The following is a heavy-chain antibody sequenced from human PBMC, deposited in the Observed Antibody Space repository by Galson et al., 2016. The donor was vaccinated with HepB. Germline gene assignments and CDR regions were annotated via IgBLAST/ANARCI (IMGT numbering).Heavy chain of an antibody. D-gene: IGHD2-2*01. CDR1: GYTFTTYG. Sequence: SVKVSCKASGYTFTTYGISWVRQAPGQGLEWMGWISAYNGNTNYAQTLQGSVTMTTATSTSTAYMELRSLRSDDTAVYYCARDPRKIRYQLLEIYYYYYAMDVWGQGTTVTVSS. V-gene: IGHV1-18*01. CDR3: ARDPRKIRYQLLEIYYYYYAMDV. CDR2: ISAYNGNT. J-gene: IGHJ6*02.